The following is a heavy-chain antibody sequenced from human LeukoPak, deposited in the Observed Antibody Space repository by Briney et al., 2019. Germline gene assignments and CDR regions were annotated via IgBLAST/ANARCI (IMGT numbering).Heavy chain of an antibody. CDR2: IYYSGST. J-gene: IGHJ4*02. CDR1: VDSISNYY. CDR3: ARGRSHFDY. V-gene: IGHV4-59*01. Sequence: PSETLSLTCTVSVDSISNYYWSWIRQPPGKGLEWIGYIYYSGSTNYNPSLKSRVTISVDTSKNQFSLKLSSVTAADTAVYYCARGRSHFDYWGQGTLVTVSS.